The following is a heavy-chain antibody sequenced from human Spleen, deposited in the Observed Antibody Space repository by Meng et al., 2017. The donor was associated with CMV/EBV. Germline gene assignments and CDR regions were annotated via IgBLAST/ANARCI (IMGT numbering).Heavy chain of an antibody. J-gene: IGHJ4*02. Sequence: SVKFSCQASGGTFSNYPISWVRQAPGQGLEWMGGIIPIFNTASYAQKFQGRVTITTDESTSTAYMELSSLRSEDTAVYYCARGRNFDYWGQGTLVTVSS. V-gene: IGHV1-69*05. CDR1: GGTFSNYP. CDR2: IIPIFNTA. CDR3: ARGRNFDY. D-gene: IGHD3-10*01.